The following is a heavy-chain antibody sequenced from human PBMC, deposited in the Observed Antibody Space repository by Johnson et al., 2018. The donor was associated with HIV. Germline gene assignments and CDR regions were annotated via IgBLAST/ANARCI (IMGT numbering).Heavy chain of an antibody. CDR2: IWYDGSNK. V-gene: IGHV3-33*01. D-gene: IGHD1-26*01. Sequence: QVQLVESGGGLVQPGRSLRLSCAASGFTFSSYGMHWVRQAPGKGLEWVAVIWYDGSNKYYADSVTGRFTISRDNSKNTLYLQMNSLRAEDTAVYYCARDQGGSYYAAFDIWGQGTMVTVSS. CDR1: GFTFSSYG. J-gene: IGHJ3*02. CDR3: ARDQGGSYYAAFDI.